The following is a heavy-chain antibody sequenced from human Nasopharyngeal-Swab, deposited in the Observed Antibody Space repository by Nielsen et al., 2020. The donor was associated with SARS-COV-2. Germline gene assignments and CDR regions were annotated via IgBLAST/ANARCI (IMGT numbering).Heavy chain of an antibody. V-gene: IGHV4-59*01. D-gene: IGHD3-3*01. CDR3: ARGVFDDFWSGANWFDP. CDR2: IYYSGST. CDR1: GGSISSYY. J-gene: IGHJ5*02. Sequence: GSLRLSCTVSGGSISSYYWSWIRQPPGKGLEWIGYIYYSGSTNYNPSLKSRVTISVDTSKNQFSLKLSSVTAADTAVYYCARGVFDDFWSGANWFDPWGQGTLVTVSS.